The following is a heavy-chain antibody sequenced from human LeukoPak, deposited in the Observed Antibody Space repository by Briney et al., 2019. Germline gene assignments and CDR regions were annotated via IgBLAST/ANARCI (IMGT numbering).Heavy chain of an antibody. CDR2: INSDGSST. J-gene: IGHJ4*02. D-gene: IGHD3-9*01. Sequence: GGSLRLSCAASGFTFSSYWMHWVRQAPGKGLVWVSRINSDGSSTSYADSVKGRFTISRDNAKNTLYLQMNSLRAEDTAVYYCARDGSYYDILTGYYLQSYFDYWGQGTLVTVSS. CDR1: GFTFSSYW. CDR3: ARDGSYYDILTGYYLQSYFDY. V-gene: IGHV3-74*01.